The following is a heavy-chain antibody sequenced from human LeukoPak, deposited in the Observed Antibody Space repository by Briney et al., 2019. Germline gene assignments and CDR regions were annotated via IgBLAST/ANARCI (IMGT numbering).Heavy chain of an antibody. CDR1: GYTFTSYY. D-gene: IGHD3-10*01. CDR2: INPSGGST. Sequence: GASVKVSCKGSGYTFTSYYMHWVRQAPGQGLEWMGIINPSGGSTSYAQKFQGRVTMIRDTSTSTVYMELSSLRSEDTAVYYCARGAYGSGSYYLDFDYWGQGTLVTVSS. J-gene: IGHJ4*02. CDR3: ARGAYGSGSYYLDFDY. V-gene: IGHV1-46*01.